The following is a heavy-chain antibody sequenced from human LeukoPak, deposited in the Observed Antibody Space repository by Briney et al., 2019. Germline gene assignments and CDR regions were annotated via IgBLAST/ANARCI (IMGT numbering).Heavy chain of an antibody. Sequence: GASVKVSCKASGGTFSSYAISWVRQAPGQGLEWMGGIIPIFGTANYAQKFQGRVTITADKSTSTAYMELSSLRSEDTAVYYCARGGEVVPAAILAGYYYYCMDVWGKGTTVTVSS. D-gene: IGHD2-2*01. CDR2: IIPIFGTA. CDR3: ARGGEVVPAAILAGYYYYCMDV. V-gene: IGHV1-69*06. J-gene: IGHJ6*03. CDR1: GGTFSSYA.